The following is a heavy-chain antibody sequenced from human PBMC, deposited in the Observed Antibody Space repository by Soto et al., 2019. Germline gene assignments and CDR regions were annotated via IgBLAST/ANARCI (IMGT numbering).Heavy chain of an antibody. V-gene: IGHV3-43*01. CDR1: GLTFDDYT. CDR3: AKDASGYDMAFDY. J-gene: IGHJ4*02. D-gene: IGHD5-12*01. CDR2: ISSDGTSS. Sequence: GSLRLSCVASGLTFDDYTMHWVRQAPGKGLEWVSLISSDGTSSYYADSLKGRFTISRDNSKNSLFLQMNNLRTEDTALYYCAKDASGYDMAFDYWGQGALVTVSS.